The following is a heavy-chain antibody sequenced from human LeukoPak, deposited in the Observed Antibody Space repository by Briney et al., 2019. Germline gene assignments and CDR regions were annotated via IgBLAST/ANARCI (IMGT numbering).Heavy chain of an antibody. Sequence: GGSLRLSCAASGFTVSSDYMSWVRQSPGKGLEWVSEIYTDGRTFFADFVKGRFTILRDTSKNMLYLQMNSLRVEDTAVYYCARGTPAVSAGHYWGQGTLVTVSS. CDR1: GFTVSSDY. J-gene: IGHJ4*02. V-gene: IGHV3-53*01. CDR2: IYTDGRT. D-gene: IGHD2-15*01. CDR3: ARGTPAVSAGHY.